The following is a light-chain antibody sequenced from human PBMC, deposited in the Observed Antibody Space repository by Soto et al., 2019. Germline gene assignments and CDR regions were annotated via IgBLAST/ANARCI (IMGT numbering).Light chain of an antibody. Sequence: AIQVTQSPSSLSASVVDGVTITCPVSQVINSFLAWYQQKPGKAPKLLIYAASSLQTGVPSRFSGSGSATDFTLTINSLQPEDFATYYCQQTDSYPSTFGGGTKVDI. CDR2: AAS. J-gene: IGKJ4*01. V-gene: IGKV1-13*02. CDR3: QQTDSYPST. CDR1: QVINSF.